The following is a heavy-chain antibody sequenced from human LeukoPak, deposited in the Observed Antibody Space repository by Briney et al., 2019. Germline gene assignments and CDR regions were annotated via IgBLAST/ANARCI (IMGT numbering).Heavy chain of an antibody. Sequence: GRSLRLSCAASGFTFSSYAMHWVRQAPGKGLEWVAVISYDGSNKYYADSVKGRFTISRDNSKNTLYLQMNSLRAEDTAVYYCARGVGYYYDSSGYTDFDYWGQGTLVTVSS. V-gene: IGHV3-30*04. D-gene: IGHD3-22*01. CDR1: GFTFSSYA. J-gene: IGHJ4*02. CDR2: ISYDGSNK. CDR3: ARGVGYYYDSSGYTDFDY.